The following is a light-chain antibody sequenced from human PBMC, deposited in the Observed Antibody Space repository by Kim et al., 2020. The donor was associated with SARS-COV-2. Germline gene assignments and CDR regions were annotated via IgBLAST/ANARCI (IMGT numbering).Light chain of an antibody. Sequence: TTSCSGTGGVVGGFDRVSVYQQRPGKAPKRMFYEVSKRPAVVSKRFSGSKSGNTASLTISGLQAEDEADYYCCSYAGSSTYVVFGGGTQLTVL. CDR2: EVS. CDR1: GGVVGGFDR. CDR3: CSYAGSSTYVV. V-gene: IGLV2-23*02. J-gene: IGLJ2*01.